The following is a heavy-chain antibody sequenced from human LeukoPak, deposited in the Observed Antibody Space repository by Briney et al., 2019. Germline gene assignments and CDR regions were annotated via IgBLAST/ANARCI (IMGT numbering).Heavy chain of an antibody. CDR1: GFTFTTYW. CDR2: IKQDGSEK. D-gene: IGHD3-16*02. CDR3: AKDNGYYYYYGMDV. Sequence: GGSLRLSCATSGFTFTTYWMNWVRQAPGKGLEWVANIKQDGSEKYHVDSVKGRFTISRDNAKNSLYLQMSSLRAEDTALYYCAKDNGYYYYYGMDVWGQGTTVTVSS. J-gene: IGHJ6*02. V-gene: IGHV3-7*03.